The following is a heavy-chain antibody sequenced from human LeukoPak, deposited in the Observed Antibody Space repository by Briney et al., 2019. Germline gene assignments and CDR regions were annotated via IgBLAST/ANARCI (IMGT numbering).Heavy chain of an antibody. CDR1: GGSISSSSYY. CDR2: IYYSGST. V-gene: IGHV4-39*07. CDR3: ARDPHSKLQNAFDI. J-gene: IGHJ3*02. Sequence: SETLSLTCTVSGGSISSSSYYWGWIRQPPGKGLEWIGSIYYSGSTYYNPSLKSRVTISVDTSKNQFSLKLSSVTAAGTAVYYCARDPHSKLQNAFDIWGQGTMVTVSS. D-gene: IGHD4-11*01.